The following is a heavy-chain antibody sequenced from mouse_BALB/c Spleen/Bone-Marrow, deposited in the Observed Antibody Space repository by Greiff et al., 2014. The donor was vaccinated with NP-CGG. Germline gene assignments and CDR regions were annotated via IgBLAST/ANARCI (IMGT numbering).Heavy chain of an antibody. CDR3: VRSYDSYAMAF. Sequence: EVQRVESGGGLAQPGGSRKLSCAASGFTFSSFGMHWVRQAPEKGLEWVAYISSGSSTIYYADTLKGRFTISRDNPKNTLFLQMTSLRSEDTAMYYCVRSYDSYAMAFWGQGTSVTVSS. CDR2: ISSGSSTI. J-gene: IGHJ4*01. V-gene: IGHV5-17*02. CDR1: GFTFSSFG. D-gene: IGHD2-10*02.